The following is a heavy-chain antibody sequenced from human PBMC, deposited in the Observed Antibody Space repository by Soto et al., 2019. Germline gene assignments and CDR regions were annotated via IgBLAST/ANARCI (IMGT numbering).Heavy chain of an antibody. V-gene: IGHV5-51*01. J-gene: IGHJ5*02. CDR1: GYSFTSYW. CDR3: ARGATLAAAGYLWFDP. CDR2: IYPGDSDT. D-gene: IGHD6-13*01. Sequence: EVQLVQSGAEVKKPGESLKISCKGSGYSFTSYWIGWVRQMPGKGLEWMGIIYPGDSDTRYSPSFQGQVTISADKSISTAYLQWSSLKASDTAMYYCARGATLAAAGYLWFDPWGQGTLVTVSS.